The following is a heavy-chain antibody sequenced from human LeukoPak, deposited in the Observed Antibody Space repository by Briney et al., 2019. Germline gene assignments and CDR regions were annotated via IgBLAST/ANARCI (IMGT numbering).Heavy chain of an antibody. D-gene: IGHD6-19*01. CDR1: GGSISSYY. V-gene: IGHV4-59*01. J-gene: IGHJ4*02. CDR3: ARSEFGSSGWSSFDY. CDR2: IYYSGST. Sequence: PSETLSLTCTVSGGSISSYYWSWIRQPPGKGLEWIGYIYYSGSTNYNPSLKSRVTTSVDTSKNQFSLKLSSVTAADTAVYYCARSEFGSSGWSSFDYWGQGTLVTVSS.